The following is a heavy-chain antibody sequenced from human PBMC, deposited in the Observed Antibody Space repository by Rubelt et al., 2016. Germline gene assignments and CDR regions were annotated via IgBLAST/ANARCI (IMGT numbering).Heavy chain of an antibody. V-gene: IGHV3-66*01. J-gene: IGHJ4*02. D-gene: IGHD4/OR15-4a*01. Sequence: EVQLVESGGGLVQPGGSLRLSCAASGFTVSSNYMSWVRQAPGKGLEWVSVIYSGGSTYYADSVKGRFTISRGNSKNTLYLQMNSLRVEDTAVYYCARDWYGAIDCWGQGTLVTVSP. CDR2: IYSGGST. CDR3: ARDWYGAIDC. CDR1: GFTVSSNY.